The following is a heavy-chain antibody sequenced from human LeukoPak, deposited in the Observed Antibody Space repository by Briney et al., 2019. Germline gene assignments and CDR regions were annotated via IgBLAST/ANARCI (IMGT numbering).Heavy chain of an antibody. CDR1: GYSISSGYY. D-gene: IGHD3-10*01. CDR2: IYHSGST. CDR3: AILKRVSGGYFDL. V-gene: IGHV4-38-2*01. Sequence: PSETLSLTCAVSGYSISSGYYWGWIRQPPGKGLEWIGSIYHSGSTYYNPSLKSRVTISVDTSKNQFSLELSSVTAADTAVYYCAILKRVSGGYFDLWGRGTLVTVSS. J-gene: IGHJ2*01.